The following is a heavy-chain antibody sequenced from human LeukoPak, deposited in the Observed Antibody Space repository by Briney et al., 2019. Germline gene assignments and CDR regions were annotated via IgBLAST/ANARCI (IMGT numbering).Heavy chain of an antibody. J-gene: IGHJ4*02. D-gene: IGHD4-23*01. V-gene: IGHV4-59*01. CDR1: GGSTSNSN. CDR2: ISSMGST. Sequence: AETLSLTCNVSGGSTSNSNWSWIRQPPGKGLEWIGSISSMGSTNYNPSLNSRLTISADPSKSRFSLNLSSVTAADTAVYYCARVRGDYGGISDYWGQGTLVTVSS. CDR3: ARVRGDYGGISDY.